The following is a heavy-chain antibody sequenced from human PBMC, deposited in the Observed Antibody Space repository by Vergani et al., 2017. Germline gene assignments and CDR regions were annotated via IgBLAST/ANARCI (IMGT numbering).Heavy chain of an antibody. CDR1: GFTFSSYS. J-gene: IGHJ4*02. CDR3: ARAISRQFYY. V-gene: IGHV3-21*01. CDR2: ISSSSSYI. Sequence: EVQLVESGGGLVQPGGSLRLSCAASGFTFSSYSMNWVRQAPGKGLEWVSSISSSSSYIYYADSVKGRFTISRDNAKNSLYLQMHSLRAEDTAVYYCARAISRQFYYWGQGALVTVSS.